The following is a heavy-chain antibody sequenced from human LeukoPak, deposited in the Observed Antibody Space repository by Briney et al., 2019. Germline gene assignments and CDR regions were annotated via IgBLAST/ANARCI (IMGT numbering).Heavy chain of an antibody. CDR1: GFSFSSYG. CDR3: AREGGEWELLRTFDY. J-gene: IGHJ4*02. CDR2: IRYDGSNK. Sequence: GGSLRLSCAASGFSFSSYGMYWVRQAPGKGLEWVAFIRYDGSNKYYADSVKGRFTISRDNSKNTLYLQMNSLRAEDTAVYYCAREGGEWELLRTFDYWGQGTLVTVSS. V-gene: IGHV3-30*02. D-gene: IGHD1-26*01.